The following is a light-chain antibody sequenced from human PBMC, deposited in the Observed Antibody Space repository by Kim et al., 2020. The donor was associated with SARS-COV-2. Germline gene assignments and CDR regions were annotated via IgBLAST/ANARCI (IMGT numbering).Light chain of an antibody. Sequence: ASMGDRVTITSRASQDIASSLAWYQQKPGKVPRVLIYAAATLQAGVPSRFSGSGSGTEFTLTIGRLQTEDVAAYYCQKYNSAPWTFGPGTKVDIK. CDR3: QKYNSAPWT. J-gene: IGKJ1*01. CDR2: AAA. CDR1: QDIASS. V-gene: IGKV1-27*01.